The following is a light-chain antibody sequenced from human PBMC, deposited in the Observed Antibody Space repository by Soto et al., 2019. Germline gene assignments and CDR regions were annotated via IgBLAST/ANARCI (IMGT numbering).Light chain of an antibody. CDR3: SSYTSSSTLVV. Sequence: QSVLTQPASVSGSPGQSITISCTGTSSDVGGYNYVSWYQQHPGKAPKLMIYGVSNRPSGVSNRFSGSKSDNTASLTISGLQAEDEADYYCSSYTSSSTLVVFGGGTNLTVL. J-gene: IGLJ2*01. CDR1: SSDVGGYNY. V-gene: IGLV2-14*01. CDR2: GVS.